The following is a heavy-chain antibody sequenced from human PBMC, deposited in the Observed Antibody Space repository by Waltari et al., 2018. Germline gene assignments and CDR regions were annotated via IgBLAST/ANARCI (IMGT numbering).Heavy chain of an antibody. J-gene: IGHJ5*02. CDR3: ASPADITQNWFDP. CDR1: GGTFSSYA. CDR2: IIPIFGTA. D-gene: IGHD1-20*01. V-gene: IGHV1-69*12. Sequence: VQLVQSGAEVKKPGSSVKVPCKASGGTFSSYAISWVRQAPGQGLEWMGGIIPIFGTANYAQKLQGRVTITADESTSTAYMELSSLRSEDTAVYYCASPADITQNWFDPWGQGTLVTVSS.